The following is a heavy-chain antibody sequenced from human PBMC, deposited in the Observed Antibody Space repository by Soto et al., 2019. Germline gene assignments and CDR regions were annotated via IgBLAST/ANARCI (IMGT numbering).Heavy chain of an antibody. V-gene: IGHV3-7*05. CDR1: GFTFSSYA. CDR3: AKSLSAIPGDS. D-gene: IGHD2-2*01. Sequence: GGSLRLSCAASGFTFSSYAMSWVRQAPGKGPEWVANIKQDGSEKYYVDSVKGQFTISRDNAKNSLYLQMTSLRAEDTAVYHCAKSLSAIPGDSWGQGTLVTVSS. CDR2: IKQDGSEK. J-gene: IGHJ4*02.